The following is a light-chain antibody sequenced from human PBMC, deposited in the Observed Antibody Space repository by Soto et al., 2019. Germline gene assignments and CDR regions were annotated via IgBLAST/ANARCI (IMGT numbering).Light chain of an antibody. Sequence: QSALTQPASVSGPPGQSITISCTGTSSDVGSYNLVSWYQQHPGKAPKLMIYEGSKRPSGVSNRFSGSKSGNTASLTISGLQAEDEADYYCCSYAGSSTFEFGGGTKLTVL. CDR1: SSDVGSYNL. V-gene: IGLV2-23*03. J-gene: IGLJ2*01. CDR3: CSYAGSSTFE. CDR2: EGS.